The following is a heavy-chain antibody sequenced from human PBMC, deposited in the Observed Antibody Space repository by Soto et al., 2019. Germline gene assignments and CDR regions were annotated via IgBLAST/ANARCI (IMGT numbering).Heavy chain of an antibody. Sequence: SETLSLTCTVSGVSISSYYWSWIRQPPGKGLEWIGYIFYSGSTNYNPSLKSRVTISVDTSKNQFSLKLSSVTAADTAVYYCAILGFWSGYIYYYYYYGMDVWGQGTTVTVSS. D-gene: IGHD3-3*01. V-gene: IGHV4-59*08. CDR3: AILGFWSGYIYYYYYYGMDV. CDR1: GVSISSYY. CDR2: IFYSGST. J-gene: IGHJ6*02.